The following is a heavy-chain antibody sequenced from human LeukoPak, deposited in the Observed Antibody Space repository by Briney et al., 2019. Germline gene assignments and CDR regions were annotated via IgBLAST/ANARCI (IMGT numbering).Heavy chain of an antibody. CDR3: ARMRSSSVFPYFYFFDN. CDR2: ISGDSRYI. D-gene: IGHD3-10*01. CDR1: GFTFFTYS. V-gene: IGHV3-21*06. Sequence: GGSLRLSCAASGFTFFTYSMNWVRQAPGKGLEWVSSISGDSRYIYYADSMKGRFTISRDNAKNSVFLQMNSLRVEDTAIYYCARMRSSSVFPYFYFFDNWGQGTLVSVSA. J-gene: IGHJ4*02.